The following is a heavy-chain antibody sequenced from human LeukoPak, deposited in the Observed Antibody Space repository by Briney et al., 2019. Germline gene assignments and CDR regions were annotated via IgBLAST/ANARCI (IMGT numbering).Heavy chain of an antibody. V-gene: IGHV3-7*01. CDR1: GFTFSSYW. CDR3: ARDSAGGAEDY. J-gene: IGHJ4*02. D-gene: IGHD3-10*01. CDR2: INQDGSEK. Sequence: GGSLRLSCAASGFTFSSYWMSWVRQAPGKGLEWVANINQDGSEKYYVDSVKGRFTISRNSAKNSLYLQMNSLRAEDTAVYYCARDSAGGAEDYWGQGTLVTVSS.